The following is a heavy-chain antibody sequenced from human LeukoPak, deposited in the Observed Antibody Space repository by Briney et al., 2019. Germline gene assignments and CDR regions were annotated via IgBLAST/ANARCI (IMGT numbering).Heavy chain of an antibody. CDR1: GGSISGYY. D-gene: IGHD3-16*01. CDR2: IYSSGST. J-gene: IGHJ2*01. Sequence: SDTLSLTCSVSGGSISGYYWSWIRQPPGKGLEWIGYIYSSGSTKYNPSLKSRVNISVDTSKNQFSLKLTSVTAADTAVYYCTRIYDYFDWYFDLWGRGTLVTVSS. CDR3: TRIYDYFDWYFDL. V-gene: IGHV4-59*08.